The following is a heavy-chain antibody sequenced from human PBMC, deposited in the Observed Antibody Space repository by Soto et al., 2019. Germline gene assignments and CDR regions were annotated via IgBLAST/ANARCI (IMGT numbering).Heavy chain of an antibody. J-gene: IGHJ4*02. CDR3: ASVCRSGDDRSYFDY. Sequence: QLQLQESGPGLVKPSETLSLTCTVSGGSISSSSYYWGWIRQPPGKGLEWIGSIYYSGSTYYNPSLKSRVTISVDTSKNQFSLKLSSVTAADTAVYYCASVCRSGDDRSYFDYWGQGTLVTVSS. CDR2: IYYSGST. D-gene: IGHD3-3*01. V-gene: IGHV4-39*01. CDR1: GGSISSSSYY.